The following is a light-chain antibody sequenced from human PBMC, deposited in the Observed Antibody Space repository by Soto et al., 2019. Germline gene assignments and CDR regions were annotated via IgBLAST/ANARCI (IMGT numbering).Light chain of an antibody. V-gene: IGLV1-40*01. Sequence: QSALTQPPSVSGAPGQRVTISCTGSSSNIGAGYDVHWYQQLPGTAPKLLIYGNSNRPSGVPDRFSGSKSGTSASLAITGLQAEYEADYYCQSYDSSLSGFYVFGPGTKVTVL. J-gene: IGLJ1*01. CDR2: GNS. CDR1: SSNIGAGYD. CDR3: QSYDSSLSGFYV.